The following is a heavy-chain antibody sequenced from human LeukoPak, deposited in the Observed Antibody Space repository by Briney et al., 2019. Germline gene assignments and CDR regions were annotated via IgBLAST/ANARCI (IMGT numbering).Heavy chain of an antibody. Sequence: SETLSLTCTVSGASISSSTDYWGWIRQPPGKGLEWIANIYYSGSTYYNPSLKSRVSMSIDTSKSQFSLSLRSVTAADTAVYFCARYVPVKTGPTRASFDYWGQGILVTVSS. CDR2: IYYSGST. D-gene: IGHD1-1*01. V-gene: IGHV4-39*07. CDR1: GASISSSTDY. CDR3: ARYVPVKTGPTRASFDY. J-gene: IGHJ4*02.